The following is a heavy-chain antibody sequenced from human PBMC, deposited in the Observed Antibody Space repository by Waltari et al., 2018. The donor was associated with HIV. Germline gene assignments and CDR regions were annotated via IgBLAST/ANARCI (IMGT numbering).Heavy chain of an antibody. J-gene: IGHJ4*02. Sequence: QVQLVQSGAEVKKPGASVKVSCKASGYTFTGYYMHWLRQAPGQGLEWMGRINPNSGGTNYAQKFQGRVTMTRDTSISTAYMELSRLRSDDTAVYYCARDLTYYYGSGSPDYWGQGTLVTVSS. D-gene: IGHD3-10*01. CDR3: ARDLTYYYGSGSPDY. CDR1: GYTFTGYY. V-gene: IGHV1-2*06. CDR2: INPNSGGT.